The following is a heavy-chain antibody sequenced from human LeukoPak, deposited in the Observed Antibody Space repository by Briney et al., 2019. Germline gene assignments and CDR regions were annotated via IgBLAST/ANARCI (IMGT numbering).Heavy chain of an antibody. V-gene: IGHV3-7*01. CDR2: IKQDGSEK. Sequence: GGSLRLSCAVSGSSVSGYWMTWVRQAPGKGLEWVANIKQDGSEKNYVDSVKGRFTISRDNAENSLFLQMNSLRVEDTAVYYCAREWQGGIAAAGTRIEGDYWGQGTLVAVFS. CDR3: AREWQGGIAAAGTRIEGDY. CDR1: GSSVSGYW. J-gene: IGHJ4*02. D-gene: IGHD6-13*01.